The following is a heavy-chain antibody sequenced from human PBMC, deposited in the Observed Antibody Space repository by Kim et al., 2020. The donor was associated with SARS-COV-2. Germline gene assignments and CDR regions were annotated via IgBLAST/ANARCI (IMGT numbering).Heavy chain of an antibody. V-gene: IGHV1-46*01. CDR3: ARALWGWVEFDY. Sequence: SYAQEFQDRVTMTRDTSTSTVYMVLSSLRSEDTAVYYCARALWGWVEFDYWGQGTLVTVSS. J-gene: IGHJ4*02. D-gene: IGHD1-26*01.